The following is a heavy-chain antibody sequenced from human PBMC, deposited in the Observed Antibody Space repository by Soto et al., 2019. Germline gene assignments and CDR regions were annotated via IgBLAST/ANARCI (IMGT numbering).Heavy chain of an antibody. CDR2: INPSVGST. D-gene: IGHD4-4*01. Sequence: ASVKVSCKASGYAFTTYYMHWVRQAPGQGLEWMGIINPSVGSTTYAQKFQGRVTMTRDAPTSTVYMELSSLRSEDTAVYYCAIIEPPTVIPLDDAFDIWGQGTMVTVSS. CDR1: GYAFTTYY. CDR3: AIIEPPTVIPLDDAFDI. J-gene: IGHJ3*02. V-gene: IGHV1-46*01.